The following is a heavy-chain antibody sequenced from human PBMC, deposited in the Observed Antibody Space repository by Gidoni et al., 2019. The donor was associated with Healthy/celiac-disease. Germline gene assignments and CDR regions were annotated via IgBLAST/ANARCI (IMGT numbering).Heavy chain of an antibody. CDR2: IYPGDSDT. CDR3: ARSYCGGDCYSNWFDP. D-gene: IGHD2-21*02. J-gene: IGHJ5*02. CDR1: GYSFTSYW. V-gene: IGHV5-51*01. Sequence: EVQLVQSGAEVKKPGESLKISCKGSGYSFTSYWIGWVRQMPGKGLEWMGIIYPGDSDTRYSPSFQGQVTIAADKSISTAYLQWSSLKASDTAMYYCARSYCGGDCYSNWFDPWGQGTLVTVSS.